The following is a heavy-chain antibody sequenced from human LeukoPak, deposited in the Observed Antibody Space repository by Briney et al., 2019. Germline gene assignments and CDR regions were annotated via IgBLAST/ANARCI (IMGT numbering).Heavy chain of an antibody. CDR3: ASTPTSSGSYLWFDP. V-gene: IGHV4-59*01. D-gene: IGHD1-26*01. CDR1: GGSISSYY. Sequence: SETLSLTCTVSGGSISSYYWSWIRQPPGKGLEWIGYIYYSGSTNYNPSLKSRVTISVDTSKNQFSLKLSSVTAADTAVYYCASTPTSSGSYLWFDPWGQGTLVTVSS. CDR2: IYYSGST. J-gene: IGHJ5*02.